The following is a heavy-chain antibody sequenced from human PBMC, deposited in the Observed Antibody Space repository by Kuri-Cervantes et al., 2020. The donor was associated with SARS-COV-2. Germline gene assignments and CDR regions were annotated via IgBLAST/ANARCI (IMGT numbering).Heavy chain of an antibody. J-gene: IGHJ6*03. Sequence: ESLKISCAVYGGSFSGYYWSWIRQPPGKGLEWIGEINHSGSINYNPSLKSRVTISVDTSKNQFSLKLSSVTAADTAVYYCASLAAAGTWYYYYMDVWGKGTTVTVSS. CDR1: GGSFSGYY. D-gene: IGHD6-13*01. V-gene: IGHV4-34*01. CDR2: INHSGSI. CDR3: ASLAAAGTWYYYYMDV.